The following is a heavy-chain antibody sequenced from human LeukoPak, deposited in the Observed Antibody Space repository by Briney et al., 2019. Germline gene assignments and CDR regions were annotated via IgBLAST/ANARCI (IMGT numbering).Heavy chain of an antibody. J-gene: IGHJ4*02. CDR3: ARVVDHDYGDYYLDY. V-gene: IGHV3-23*01. CDR1: GFPLSRSA. Sequence: GGSLRLSCAASGFPLSRSAMSWVRQAPGKGLEWVSNISGSGSGGSTYYADSVKGRFTISRDNSKNTLYLQMNSLRAKDTAVYYCARVVDHDYGDYYLDYWGQGTLVTVSS. CDR2: ISGSGSGGST. D-gene: IGHD4-17*01.